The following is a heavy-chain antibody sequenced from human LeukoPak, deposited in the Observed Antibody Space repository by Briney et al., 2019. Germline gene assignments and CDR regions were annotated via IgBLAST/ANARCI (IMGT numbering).Heavy chain of an antibody. V-gene: IGHV3-21*05. CDR3: ARDHNWGFDY. CDR2: IRSTGDI. D-gene: IGHD1-1*01. Sequence: GGSLTLSCAASGFTFSTYSLKWVRQAAGKGLEWVSYIRSTGDIYYADSVRGRFTISRDNAKTSLSMQMNSLRAEDTAVYYCARDHNWGFDYWGRGTLVTVSS. J-gene: IGHJ4*02. CDR1: GFTFSTYS.